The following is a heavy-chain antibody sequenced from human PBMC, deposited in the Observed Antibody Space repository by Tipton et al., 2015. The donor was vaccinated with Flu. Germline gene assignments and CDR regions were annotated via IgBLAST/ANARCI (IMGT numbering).Heavy chain of an antibody. CDR2: MSYDGSKI. CDR1: EFTFTNYG. D-gene: IGHD3-16*01. J-gene: IGHJ4*02. V-gene: IGHV3-33*05. Sequence: SLRLSCAASEFTFTNYGMHWVRQAPGKGLEWVAVMSYDGSKIFYGDSVKGRFTISRDYSKKMMYLQMDSLRGEDTAVYYCARDRWGSLDFWGQGTLVTVSS. CDR3: ARDRWGSLDF.